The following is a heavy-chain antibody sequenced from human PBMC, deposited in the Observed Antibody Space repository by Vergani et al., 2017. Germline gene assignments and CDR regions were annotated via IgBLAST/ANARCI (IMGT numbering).Heavy chain of an antibody. V-gene: IGHV4-30-4*08. J-gene: IGHJ4*02. Sequence: QVQLQESGPGLVKPSQTLSITCTVSGGSISSGDYYWSWIRQPPGKGLEWIGYIYYSGSTYYNPSLKSRVTTSVDKSKNQFSLKLSSVTAADTAVYYCARDSGEYCSSTSCFMEDYWGQGTLVTVSS. CDR1: GGSISSGDYY. D-gene: IGHD2-2*01. CDR2: IYYSGST. CDR3: ARDSGEYCSSTSCFMEDY.